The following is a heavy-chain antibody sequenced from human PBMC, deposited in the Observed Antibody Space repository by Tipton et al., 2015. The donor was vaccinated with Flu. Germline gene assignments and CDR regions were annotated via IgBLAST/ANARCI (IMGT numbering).Heavy chain of an antibody. V-gene: IGHV3-23*01. CDR1: GFTFSRYA. J-gene: IGHJ4*02. CDR2: VSGGGAIT. D-gene: IGHD1-26*01. CDR3: AKAVGATTHYFDY. Sequence: SLRLSCAASGFTFSRYAMSWVRQAPGKGLEWVAAVSGGGAITYFADSVKGRFSISRDNSKNILYLQMNSLRADDTAVYSCAKAVGATTHYFDYWGQGTLVTVSS.